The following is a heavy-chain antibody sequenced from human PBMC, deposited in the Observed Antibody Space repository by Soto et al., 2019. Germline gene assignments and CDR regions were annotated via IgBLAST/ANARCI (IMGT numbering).Heavy chain of an antibody. V-gene: IGHV1-18*01. J-gene: IGHJ6*02. Sequence: QVQLVQSGAEVKKPGASVKVSCKASGYTFTSYGISWVRQAPGQGLEWMGWISASNGNTNYAQKLQGRVTMTTEAATSTAYTELSSPRPDDTAVYYCGRSMGLSNGMDDWGPGTTVSVSS. CDR3: GRSMGLSNGMDD. CDR2: ISASNGNT. CDR1: GYTFTSYG. D-gene: IGHD1-26*01.